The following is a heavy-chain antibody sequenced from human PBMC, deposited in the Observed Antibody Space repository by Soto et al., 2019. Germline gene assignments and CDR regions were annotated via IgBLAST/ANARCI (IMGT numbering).Heavy chain of an antibody. CDR2: IYYSGST. J-gene: IGHJ4*02. CDR3: ARGHKLNSGGGYYFDY. V-gene: IGHV4-59*01. D-gene: IGHD1-26*01. CDR1: GGSISSYY. Sequence: QVQLQESGPGLVKPSETLSLTCTVSGGSISSYYWSWIRQPPGKGLEWIGYIYYSGSTNYNPSLKGRDTISVDTSKNQFSLKLSSVTAADTAVYYCARGHKLNSGGGYYFDYWGQGTLVTVSS.